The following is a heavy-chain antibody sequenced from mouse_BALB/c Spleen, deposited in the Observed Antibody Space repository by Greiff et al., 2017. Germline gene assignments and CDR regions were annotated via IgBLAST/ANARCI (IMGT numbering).Heavy chain of an antibody. CDR3: DGWLQAMDY. J-gene: IGHJ4*01. Sequence: VLLVESGPGLVQPSQSLSITCTVSGFSLTSYGVHWVRQSPGKGLEWLGVIWSGGSTDYNAAFISRLSISKDNSKSQVFFKMNSLQANDTAIYYCDGWLQAMDYWGQGTSVTVSS. CDR2: IWSGGST. CDR1: GFSLTSYG. D-gene: IGHD2-2*01. V-gene: IGHV2-2*02.